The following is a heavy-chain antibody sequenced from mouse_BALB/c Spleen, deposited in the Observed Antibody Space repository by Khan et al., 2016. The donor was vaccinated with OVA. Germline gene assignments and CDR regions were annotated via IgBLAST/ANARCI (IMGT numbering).Heavy chain of an antibody. CDR2: INSNGGST. V-gene: IGHV5-6-3*01. CDR1: GFTFNNYG. J-gene: IGHJ2*01. D-gene: IGHD2-3*01. Sequence: EVELVESGGGLVQPGGSLKLSCAASGFTFNNYGMSWVRQTPDKRLELVATINSNGGSTYFPDSVKGRFTISRDNGKNTLYLQMSSLKSEDTAMYDCSRDGYYETYFDYWGQGTTLTVSS. CDR3: SRDGYYETYFDY.